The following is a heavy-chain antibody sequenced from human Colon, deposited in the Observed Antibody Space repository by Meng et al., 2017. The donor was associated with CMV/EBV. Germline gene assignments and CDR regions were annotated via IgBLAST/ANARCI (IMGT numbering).Heavy chain of an antibody. Sequence: LRLSCNVSGGSINDFYWSWIRQPPGKGLEWIGYTYYSGSTNYNPSLKRRVTISIDTSKKHFSLRLSSVTAADTAVYYGARDTFDRRNGMDVWGQGTSVTVSS. V-gene: IGHV4-59*01. D-gene: IGHD3-10*01. CDR1: GGSINDFY. CDR2: TYYSGST. J-gene: IGHJ6*02. CDR3: ARDTFDRRNGMDV.